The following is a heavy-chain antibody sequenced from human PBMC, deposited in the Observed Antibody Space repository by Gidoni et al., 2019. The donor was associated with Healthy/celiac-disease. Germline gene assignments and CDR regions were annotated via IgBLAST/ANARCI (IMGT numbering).Heavy chain of an antibody. CDR2: IYYSGST. CDR3: ARLLQQDAFDI. V-gene: IGHV4-39*01. J-gene: IGHJ3*02. Sequence: QLQLQESGPGLVKPSEPLSLTCTVSGGSISSSSYYWGWIRQPPGKGLEWIGSIYYSGSTYYNPSLKSRVTISVDTSKNQFSLKLSSVTAADTAVYYCARLLQQDAFDIWGQGTMVTVSS. D-gene: IGHD6-13*01. CDR1: GGSISSSSYY.